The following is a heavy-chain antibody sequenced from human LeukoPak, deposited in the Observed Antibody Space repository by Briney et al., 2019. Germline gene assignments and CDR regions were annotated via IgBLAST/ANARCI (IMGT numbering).Heavy chain of an antibody. Sequence: PGGSLRLSCAASGFTFSDYYMSWIRQAPGKGLEWVSSISSGDIYIYYADSVKGRFTISRDNAKNSLYLQMNSLRAEDTAVYYCARDTSGWDYSFYYYYMDVWGKGTTVTVSS. CDR1: GFTFSDYY. CDR2: ISSGDIYI. CDR3: ARDTSGWDYSFYYYYMDV. V-gene: IGHV3-11*04. D-gene: IGHD6-19*01. J-gene: IGHJ6*03.